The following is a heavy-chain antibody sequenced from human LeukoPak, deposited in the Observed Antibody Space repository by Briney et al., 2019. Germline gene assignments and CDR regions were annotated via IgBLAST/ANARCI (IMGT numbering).Heavy chain of an antibody. CDR1: GFTFSSYS. Sequence: SGGSLRLSCAASGFTFSSYSMNWVRQAPGKGLEWVSYISSSSSTIYYADSVKGRFTISRDNARNSLYLQMYSLRAEDTAVYYCASLDIVVVPAAIPTWFDPWGQGTLVTVSS. J-gene: IGHJ5*02. V-gene: IGHV3-48*04. CDR2: ISSSSSTI. CDR3: ASLDIVVVPAAIPTWFDP. D-gene: IGHD2-2*02.